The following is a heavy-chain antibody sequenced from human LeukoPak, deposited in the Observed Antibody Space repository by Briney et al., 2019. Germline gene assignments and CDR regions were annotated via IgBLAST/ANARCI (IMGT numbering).Heavy chain of an antibody. J-gene: IGHJ6*02. CDR2: IHYSGSS. D-gene: IGHD2-2*01. CDR3: AREIRQPYYYYGMDV. Sequence: PSETLSLTCTVSGDSTSNFYWNWIRQSPGKGLEWIGNIHYSGSSVYNPSLKSRGTISIDTSRRQFFLKLNSVTAADTAVYYCAREIRQPYYYYGMDVWGQGTTVTVSS. CDR1: GDSTSNFY. V-gene: IGHV4-59*01.